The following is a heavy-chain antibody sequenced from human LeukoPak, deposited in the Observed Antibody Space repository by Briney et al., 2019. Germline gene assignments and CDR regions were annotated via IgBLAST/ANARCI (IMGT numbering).Heavy chain of an antibody. J-gene: IGHJ6*02. D-gene: IGHD6-13*01. CDR1: GTSFSNYY. CDR2: IYYSGST. Sequence: PSETLSLTCAVYGTSFSNYYWSWIRQLPGKGLEWIGYIYYSGSTNYNPSLKSRVTISVDTSKNQFSLKLSSVTAADTAVYYCARDGIAAADYYYYGMDVWGQGTTVTVSS. CDR3: ARDGIAAADYYYYGMDV. V-gene: IGHV4-59*01.